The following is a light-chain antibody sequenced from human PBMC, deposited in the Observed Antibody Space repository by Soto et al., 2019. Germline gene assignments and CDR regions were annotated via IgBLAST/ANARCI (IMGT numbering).Light chain of an antibody. Sequence: QSALTQPPSASGSPGQSVTISCTGTSSDVGGYNYVSWYQQHPGKAPKLMIYEVSKRPSGVPDRFSGSKSGNTASLTVSGLQAEDEAEYYCSSYAGSHNFVVFGGGTKLTVL. J-gene: IGLJ2*01. CDR3: SSYAGSHNFVV. V-gene: IGLV2-8*01. CDR1: SSDVGGYNY. CDR2: EVS.